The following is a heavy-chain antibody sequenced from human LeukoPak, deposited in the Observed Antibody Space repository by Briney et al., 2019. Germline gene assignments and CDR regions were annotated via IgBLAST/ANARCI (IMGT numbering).Heavy chain of an antibody. Sequence: TSSETLSLTCAVSDYSISSTYHWGWIRQPPGKGLEWIGSIYHTGSTYYNPSLKSRVTISADTSQNQFSLKLNSVTAADTAVYYCTRQFGVTLAQGVGFLNAWGQGTLVTVSS. V-gene: IGHV4-38-2*01. CDR1: DYSISSTYH. CDR3: TRQFGVTLAQGVGFLNA. D-gene: IGHD3-10*01. J-gene: IGHJ5*02. CDR2: IYHTGST.